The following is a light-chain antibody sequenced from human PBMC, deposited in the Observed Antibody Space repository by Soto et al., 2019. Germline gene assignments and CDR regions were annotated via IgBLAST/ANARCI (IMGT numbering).Light chain of an antibody. CDR3: QQYNNWRPVT. CDR1: QSVSSN. V-gene: IGKV3-15*01. J-gene: IGKJ5*01. Sequence: EVVMTQSPGILSVSPGERATLSCRASQSVSSNLAWYQQKPGQAPRLLIYGASTRATGIPARFSGSGSGTEFTLIISSLQSEDFAVYYCQQYNNWRPVTFGQGTRLEIK. CDR2: GAS.